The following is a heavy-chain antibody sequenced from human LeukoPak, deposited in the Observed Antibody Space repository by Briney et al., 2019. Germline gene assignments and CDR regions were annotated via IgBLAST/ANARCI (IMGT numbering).Heavy chain of an antibody. J-gene: IGHJ4*02. CDR3: ATRASGETWAH. CDR1: DGSFSGYY. D-gene: IGHD4-17*01. CDR2: INHSGSS. V-gene: IGHV4-34*01. Sequence: SETLSLTCAVYDGSFSGYYWSWTRQPPGKGLEWIGEINHSGSSNYNPSLKSRVTISLDTSKNQFSLKLSSVTAADTAVYYCATRASGETWAHWGQGTLVTVPS.